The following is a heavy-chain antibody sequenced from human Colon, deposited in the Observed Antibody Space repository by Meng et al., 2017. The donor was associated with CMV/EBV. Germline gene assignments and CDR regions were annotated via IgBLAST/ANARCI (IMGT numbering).Heavy chain of an antibody. CDR1: GYNFTHNY. Sequence: QGQLVQAGAEVKKPGASVKVSCKASGYNFTHNYMHWVRQAPGQGLEWMGWINPNSGGTNYAQKFQGRVTMTRDTSISTAYMELSRLRSDDTAVYYCARGKNYYDSSGYRKGLDYWGQGTLVTVSS. CDR2: INPNSGGT. D-gene: IGHD3-22*01. CDR3: ARGKNYYDSSGYRKGLDY. V-gene: IGHV1-2*02. J-gene: IGHJ4*02.